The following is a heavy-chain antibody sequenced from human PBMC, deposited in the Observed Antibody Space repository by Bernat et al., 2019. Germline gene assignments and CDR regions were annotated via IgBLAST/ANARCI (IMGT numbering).Heavy chain of an antibody. D-gene: IGHD6-13*01. V-gene: IGHV3-23*01. Sequence: LLESGGGLVQPGGSLRLSCAPSKFTFSSYAMSWVRQAPGKGLEWVSGISGRGESTYYADSVKGRFTISRDNARNMLYLQMNSLRVDDTAVYLWVKALGSAAAAGRFANFDFWGQGTLVTVSS. CDR1: KFTFSSYA. CDR3: VKALGSAAAAGRFANFDF. CDR2: ISGRGEST. J-gene: IGHJ4*02.